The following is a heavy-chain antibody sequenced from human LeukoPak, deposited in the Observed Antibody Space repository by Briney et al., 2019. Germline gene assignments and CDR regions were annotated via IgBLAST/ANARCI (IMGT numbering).Heavy chain of an antibody. CDR3: ATSDYGDYPGRC. CDR2: FYYSGTT. V-gene: IGHV4-31*03. J-gene: IGHJ1*01. D-gene: IGHD4-17*01. Sequence: SQTLSLTCTVSGVAISSGGRYWNWIRQDPGKGLDWIGYFYYSGTTHYNPSLKSRVTISVDTSKNQLFLKLRSVTAADTAVYYCATSDYGDYPGRCWGQGTLVTVSS. CDR1: GVAISSGGRY.